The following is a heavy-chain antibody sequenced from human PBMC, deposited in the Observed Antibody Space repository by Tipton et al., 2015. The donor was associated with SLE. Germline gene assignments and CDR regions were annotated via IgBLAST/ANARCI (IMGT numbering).Heavy chain of an antibody. V-gene: IGHV3-66*02. CDR1: GFTVSSNY. Sequence: SLRLSCAASGFTVSSNYMSWVGQAPGKGQEGGSVIYSGGSTYYADSVKVRFTISRDNSKNTLYLQMNSLRPEDTAVYYCARRQAAYCGGYCSYFFDYWGQGPLVPVSS. J-gene: IGHJ4*02. CDR3: ARRQAAYCGGYCSYFFDY. CDR2: IYSGGST. D-gene: IGHD2-21*01.